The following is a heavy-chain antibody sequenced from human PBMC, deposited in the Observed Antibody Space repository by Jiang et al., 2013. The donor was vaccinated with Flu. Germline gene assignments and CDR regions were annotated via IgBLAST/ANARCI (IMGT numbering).Heavy chain of an antibody. J-gene: IGHJ4*02. CDR2: INPESGGT. D-gene: IGHD4/OR15-4a*01. CDR3: TKDRDYGEPFDY. Sequence: QLVESGAEVKKPGASVKVSCRAFGYTLTAYSMHWVRQAPGQGLEWMGRINPESGGTTYAQQFQGRVTMTSDTSISTVYMEVSGLTYDDTAVFYCTKDRDYGEPFDYWGQGTLVTVSS. V-gene: IGHV1-2*02. CDR1: GYTLTAYS.